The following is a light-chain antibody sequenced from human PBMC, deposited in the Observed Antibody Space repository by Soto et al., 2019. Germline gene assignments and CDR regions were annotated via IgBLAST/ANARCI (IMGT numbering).Light chain of an antibody. J-gene: IGLJ1*01. CDR1: SSDVGGHYY. CDR2: GVS. Sequence: QSALTQPASVSGSPGQSITISCTGTSSDVGGHYYVSWHQQHPGQAPKLIIYGVSDRPSDVSDRFSGSKSGNTASLTISGLQAEDEADYYCSSYSSSSTPYVFGTGTKLTVL. CDR3: SSYSSSSTPYV. V-gene: IGLV2-14*01.